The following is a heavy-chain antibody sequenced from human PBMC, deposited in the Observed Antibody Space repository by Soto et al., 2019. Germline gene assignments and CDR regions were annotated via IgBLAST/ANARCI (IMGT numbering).Heavy chain of an antibody. J-gene: IGHJ4*02. D-gene: IGHD3-22*01. CDR2: ISGSGGST. CDR1: GFTFSTYA. Sequence: EAQLLESGGGLVQPGGSLRLSCAASGFTFSTYAMSWVRQAPGKVLEWVSAISGSGGSTHYADSVKGRFTISRDNSKNTLYLQMNSLRAEDTAIYYCATDPYYYDSSAYSLDYWGQGALVTVSS. CDR3: ATDPYYYDSSAYSLDY. V-gene: IGHV3-23*01.